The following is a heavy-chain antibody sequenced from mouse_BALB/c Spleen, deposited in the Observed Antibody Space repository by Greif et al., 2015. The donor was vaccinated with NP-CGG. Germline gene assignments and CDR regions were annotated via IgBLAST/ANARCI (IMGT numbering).Heavy chain of an antibody. CDR2: IDPANGNT. J-gene: IGHJ3*01. V-gene: IGHV14-3*02. Sequence: EVQLQQSGAELVKPGASVKLSCKASGFNIKDTYMHWVRQRPEQGLEWIGRIDPANGNTKYDPKFQGKATITADTSSNTACLPLRSLTGEESAVYGSDGGDYADDVVGYWGQGTPLSVST. CDR1: GFNIKDTY. CDR3: DGGDYADDVVGY. D-gene: IGHD2-2*01.